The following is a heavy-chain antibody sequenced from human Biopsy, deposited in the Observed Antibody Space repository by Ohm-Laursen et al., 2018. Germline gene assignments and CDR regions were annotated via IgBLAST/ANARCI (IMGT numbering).Heavy chain of an antibody. CDR2: ISHTGYT. CDR3: ARGSNEYGGLYFPH. V-gene: IGHV4-59*11. CDR1: GGPFTGHY. D-gene: IGHD4-23*01. J-gene: IGHJ1*01. Sequence: GTLSLTCSVSGGPFTGHYWTWIRQPPGKGLEWIGLISHTGYTSYKSSLKRRVTISLDTSRKHFSLRLTSLAAADTAVYYCARGSNEYGGLYFPHWGQGTLVTVSS.